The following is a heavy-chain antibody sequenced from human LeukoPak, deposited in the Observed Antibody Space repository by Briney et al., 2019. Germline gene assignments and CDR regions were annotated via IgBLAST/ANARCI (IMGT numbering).Heavy chain of an antibody. CDR3: AKDVTPDGLWGIDY. D-gene: IGHD4-17*01. Sequence: PGGSLRLSCVASGFTFSKYTMSWVRQAPGKGLEWVSGIYGGTTTRTFYAESVKGRFTISRDNSKNTLYLQMNSLRDEDTATYYCAKDVTPDGLWGIDYWGQGTLITVSS. V-gene: IGHV3-23*01. CDR2: IYGGTTTRT. J-gene: IGHJ4*02. CDR1: GFTFSKYT.